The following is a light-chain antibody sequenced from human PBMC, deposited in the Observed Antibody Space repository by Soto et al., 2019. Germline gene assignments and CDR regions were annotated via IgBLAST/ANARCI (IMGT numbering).Light chain of an antibody. CDR3: QHRTNWPPVT. V-gene: IGKV3-11*01. J-gene: IGKJ5*01. CDR2: DAS. CDR1: QSVGSH. Sequence: EIVLTQSPATLSLSPGERAALSCRASQSVGSHLAWYQQKPGQPPRLLIYDASNRATGIPARLSGSGSGTDFTLTISSLEPEDFAVYYCQHRTNWPPVTFGQGTRLEIK.